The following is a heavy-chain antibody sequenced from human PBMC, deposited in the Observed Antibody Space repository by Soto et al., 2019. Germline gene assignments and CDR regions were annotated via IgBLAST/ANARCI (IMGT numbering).Heavy chain of an antibody. D-gene: IGHD4-17*01. Sequence: GESLKISCKGSGYSFTSYWIGWVRQMPGKGLEWMGIIYPGDSDTRYSPSFQGQVTISADKSISTAYLQWSSLKASDTAMYYCARHRLTFVYCDYVTYYGMDVWGQGTTVTVSS. CDR3: ARHRLTFVYCDYVTYYGMDV. CDR1: GYSFTSYW. J-gene: IGHJ6*02. V-gene: IGHV5-51*01. CDR2: IYPGDSDT.